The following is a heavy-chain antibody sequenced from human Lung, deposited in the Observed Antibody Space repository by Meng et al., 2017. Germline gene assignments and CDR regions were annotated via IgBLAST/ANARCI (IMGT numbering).Heavy chain of an antibody. D-gene: IGHD2-2*01. CDR3: ARGLGEAVVPRTMFDY. CDR2: IYHSGGT. V-gene: IGHV4-4*03. J-gene: IGHJ4*02. Sequence: VRRRGWAPGAGKPPGTLSPPGGVSGGPISSSNWWSWVRQPPGKGLEGIGEIYHSGGTKYNPSLKSRVTISVDKSKNQFSLKLSSVTAADTAVYYCARGLGEAVVPRTMFDYWGQGTLVTVSS. CDR1: GGPISSSNW.